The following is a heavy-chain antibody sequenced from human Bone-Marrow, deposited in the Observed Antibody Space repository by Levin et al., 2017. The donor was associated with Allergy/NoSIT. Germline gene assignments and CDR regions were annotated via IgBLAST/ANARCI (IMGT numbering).Heavy chain of an antibody. Sequence: GASVKVSCAASGYTFSSYAMSWVRQAPGKGPEWVSGINRSGKTYYTDSVKGRFTLSRDSSKNTLYLQMESLRAEDTAVYYCAKEVAAGGSPCFDYWGQGILVTVSS. V-gene: IGHV3-23*01. J-gene: IGHJ4*02. D-gene: IGHD2-15*01. CDR1: GYTFSSYA. CDR3: AKEVAAGGSPCFDY. CDR2: INRSGKT.